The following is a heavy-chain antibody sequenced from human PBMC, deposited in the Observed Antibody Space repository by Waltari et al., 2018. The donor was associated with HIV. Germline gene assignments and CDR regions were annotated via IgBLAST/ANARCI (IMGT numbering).Heavy chain of an antibody. J-gene: IGHJ4*02. CDR3: ARDGPYSSGWYGSDY. CDR1: GFTFSYYW. Sequence: EVQLVESGGGLVQPGGSLRLSCAASGFTFSYYWMSWVRQAPGKRMEGVANIKQDGSEKYYVDSVKGRFTISRDNAKNSLYLQMNSLRAEDTAMYYCARDGPYSSGWYGSDYWGQGTLVTVSS. D-gene: IGHD6-19*01. V-gene: IGHV3-7*01. CDR2: IKQDGSEK.